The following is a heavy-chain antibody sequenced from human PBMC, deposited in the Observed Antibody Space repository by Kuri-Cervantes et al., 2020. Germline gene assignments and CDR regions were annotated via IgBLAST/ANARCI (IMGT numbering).Heavy chain of an antibody. CDR3: ARAGDWDAFDI. CDR2: ISGSGGST. Sequence: ETLSLTYAASGFTFSSYAMSWVRQAPGKGLEWVSAISGSGGSTYYADSVKGRFTISRDNSKNTLYLQMNSLRAEDTAVYYCARAGDWDAFDIWGQGTMVTVSS. V-gene: IGHV3-23*01. CDR1: GFTFSSYA. J-gene: IGHJ3*02. D-gene: IGHD2-21*02.